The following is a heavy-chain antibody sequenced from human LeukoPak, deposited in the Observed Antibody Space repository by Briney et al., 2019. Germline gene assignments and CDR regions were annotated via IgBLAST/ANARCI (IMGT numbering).Heavy chain of an antibody. CDR3: TTEGGWSFYFDY. V-gene: IGHV3-15*01. Sequence: GSLRLSCAASGXTFSNARRSWVRQAPGKGLEWVGSFKSKTDGGTTDYAAPVKGRFTISRDDSKNTLYLQMNSLKTEDTAVYYCTTEGGWSFYFDYWGQGTLVTVSS. J-gene: IGHJ4*02. D-gene: IGHD2-15*01. CDR1: GXTFSNAR. CDR2: FKSKTDGGTT.